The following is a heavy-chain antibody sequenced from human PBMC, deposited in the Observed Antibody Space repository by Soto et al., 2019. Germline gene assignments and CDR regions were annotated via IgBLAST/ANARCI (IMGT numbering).Heavy chain of an antibody. CDR1: GGSISSNY. J-gene: IGHJ4*02. Sequence: SETLSLTCTVSGGSISSNYWSWIRQPPGKGLEWIGYIYYSGSTKYNPSLKSRVTISIDTSKNQFSLKLSSVTAADTAVYYCARVGPPSDYWGQGTPVTVSS. CDR3: ARVGPPSDY. V-gene: IGHV4-59*08. CDR2: IYYSGST.